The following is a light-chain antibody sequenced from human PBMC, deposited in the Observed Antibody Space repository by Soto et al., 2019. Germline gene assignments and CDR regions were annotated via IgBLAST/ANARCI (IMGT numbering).Light chain of an antibody. CDR1: ETIRSHY. CDR2: GAS. Sequence: EIVLMKSPDTLSLSPGERATLSCRASETIRSHYIAWYQQKPGQAPRLLIFGASTRATGIPDRFSGSWSGTDFTLTISRLEPEDFAVYYCQNFGDSPFTFGPGTKVDIK. CDR3: QNFGDSPFT. J-gene: IGKJ3*01. V-gene: IGKV3-20*01.